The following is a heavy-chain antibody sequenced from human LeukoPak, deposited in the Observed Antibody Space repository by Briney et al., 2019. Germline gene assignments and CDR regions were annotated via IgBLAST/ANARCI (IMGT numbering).Heavy chain of an antibody. V-gene: IGHV1-69*01. CDR2: IITSLTTA. Sequence: GSSVKVSCKASGGTFSSYAINWVRQAPGHGLEGMGGIITSLTTAYYAQKFQGRVTITADEYTRTAYMELSSLKSDDTAVYYCATPRRFYGSGSYDYWGQGTLVTVSS. CDR3: ATPRRFYGSGSYDY. CDR1: GGTFSSYA. J-gene: IGHJ4*02. D-gene: IGHD3-10*01.